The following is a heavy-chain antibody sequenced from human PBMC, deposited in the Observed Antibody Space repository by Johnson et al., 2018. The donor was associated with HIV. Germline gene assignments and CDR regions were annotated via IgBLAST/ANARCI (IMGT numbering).Heavy chain of an antibody. CDR1: GFTFSNYD. Sequence: VQLVESGGGVVRPGGSLRLSCAASGFTFSNYDMHWVRQATGKGLEWVSVIGAAGDTYYPGSVKGRFTISRDNAKNHLYLQMNSLRAEDTAVYYCARGRTGTKYDAFDIWGQGTMVTVSS. CDR2: IGAAGDT. CDR3: ARGRTGTKYDAFDI. D-gene: IGHD1-7*01. V-gene: IGHV3-13*01. J-gene: IGHJ3*02.